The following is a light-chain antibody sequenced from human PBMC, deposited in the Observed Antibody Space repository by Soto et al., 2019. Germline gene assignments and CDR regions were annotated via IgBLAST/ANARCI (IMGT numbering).Light chain of an antibody. CDR2: GAS. V-gene: IGKV1-6*01. Sequence: AIEMTQSPSSLSASVGDRVTITCRASQGIRNDLAWYQQKPGKAPELLIYGASSLQSGVPSRFSGSGSGTDFTLAISSLQPEDFATYFCLQDYNYPLTFGGGTKVEIK. CDR1: QGIRND. CDR3: LQDYNYPLT. J-gene: IGKJ4*01.